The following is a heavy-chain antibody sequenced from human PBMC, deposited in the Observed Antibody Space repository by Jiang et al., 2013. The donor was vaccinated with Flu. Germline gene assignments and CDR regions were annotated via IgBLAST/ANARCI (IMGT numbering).Heavy chain of an antibody. CDR3: ARRVTGASYFDY. CDR1: GGSITNYY. Sequence: GSGLVKPSETLSLTCTVSGGSITNYYWGWIRQSPGKGLEWIGYIHYSGSTNYNSSLKSRVTISIDTSNNQFSLKLSSVTAADSAVYYCARRVTGASYFDYWGQGTLVTVAS. CDR2: IHYSGST. J-gene: IGHJ4*02. V-gene: IGHV4-59*08. D-gene: IGHD1-20*01.